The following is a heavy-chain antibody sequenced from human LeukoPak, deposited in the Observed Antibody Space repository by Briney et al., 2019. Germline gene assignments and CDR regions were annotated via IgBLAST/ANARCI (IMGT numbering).Heavy chain of an antibody. CDR3: ARGGAPPAAISVGDY. V-gene: IGHV1-69*02. CDR2: IIPILGIA. Sequence: SVKFSCKASGGTFSSYTISWVRQAPGQGLEWMGRIIPILGIANYAQKFQGRVTITADKSTSTAYMELSSLRSEDTAVYYCARGGAPPAAISVGDYWGQGTLVTVSS. D-gene: IGHD2-2*01. CDR1: GGTFSSYT. J-gene: IGHJ4*02.